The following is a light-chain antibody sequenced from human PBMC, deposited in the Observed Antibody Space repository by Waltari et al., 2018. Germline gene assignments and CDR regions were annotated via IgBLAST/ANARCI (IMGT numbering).Light chain of an antibody. CDR2: QAS. V-gene: IGKV1-5*03. J-gene: IGKJ2*01. Sequence: DIQMTQSPSTLSASVGARVTITCRASQSVRNCLAWYQQKPGKAPELLIYQASSLPSGVPSRFSGSGSGTEFTLTISSLQPDDFATYYCQQCNSSSYTFGQGTKLETK. CDR3: QQCNSSSYT. CDR1: QSVRNC.